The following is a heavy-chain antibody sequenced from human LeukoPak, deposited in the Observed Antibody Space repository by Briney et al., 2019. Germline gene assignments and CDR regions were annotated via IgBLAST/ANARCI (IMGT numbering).Heavy chain of an antibody. D-gene: IGHD2-2*01. V-gene: IGHV4-39*07. J-gene: IGHJ3*02. CDR3: ARDFWDIVVVPAATDAFDI. CDR1: GGSISSSSYY. CDR2: IYYSGST. Sequence: SETLSLTCTVSGGSISSSSYYWGWIRQPPGKGLEWIGSIYYSGSTYYNPSLKSRVTISVDTSKNQFSLKLSSVTAADTAVYYCARDFWDIVVVPAATDAFDIWGQGTMVTVSS.